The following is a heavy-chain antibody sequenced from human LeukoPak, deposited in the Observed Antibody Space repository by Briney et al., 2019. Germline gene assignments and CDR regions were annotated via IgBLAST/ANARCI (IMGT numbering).Heavy chain of an antibody. D-gene: IGHD4-11*01. J-gene: IGHJ4*02. V-gene: IGHV3-66*02. CDR2: IYSGGST. CDR3: ARDRSSNYGDGYFDY. Sequence: RPGGSLRLSCAASGFTVSSNYMSWVRQAPGKGLEWVSVIYSGGSTYYADSVKGRFTISRDNSKNTLYLQMNSLRAEDTAVYYCARDRSSNYGDGYFDYWGQGTLVTVSS. CDR1: GFTVSSNY.